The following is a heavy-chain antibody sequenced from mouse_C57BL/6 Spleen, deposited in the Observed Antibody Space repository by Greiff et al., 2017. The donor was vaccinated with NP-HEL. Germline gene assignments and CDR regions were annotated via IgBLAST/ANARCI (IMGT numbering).Heavy chain of an antibody. D-gene: IGHD1-1*01. CDR3: ARHGDYGSSYGYFDV. Sequence: VQLQQSGAELVKPGASVKMSCKASGYTFTTYPIEWMKQNHGKSLEWIGNFHPYNDDTKYNEKFKGKATLTVEKSSSTVYLELSRLTSDDSDVYYCARHGDYGSSYGYFDVWGTGTTVTVSS. CDR1: GYTFTTYP. J-gene: IGHJ1*03. V-gene: IGHV1-47*01. CDR2: FHPYNDDT.